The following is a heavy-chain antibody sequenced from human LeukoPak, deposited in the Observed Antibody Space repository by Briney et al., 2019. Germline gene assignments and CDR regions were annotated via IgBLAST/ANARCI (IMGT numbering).Heavy chain of an antibody. D-gene: IGHD6-19*01. J-gene: IGHJ4*02. CDR2: ISSSTSYI. CDR3: ARDPPGAVAFDY. V-gene: IGHV3-21*01. Sequence: GGSLRLSCAASRFTVSNYTMDWVRQAPGKGLEWVSSISSSTSYIYYADSVKGRFTISRDNTKNSLYLQMNSLRAEDTAVYYCARDPPGAVAFDYWGQGTLVTVSS. CDR1: RFTVSNYT.